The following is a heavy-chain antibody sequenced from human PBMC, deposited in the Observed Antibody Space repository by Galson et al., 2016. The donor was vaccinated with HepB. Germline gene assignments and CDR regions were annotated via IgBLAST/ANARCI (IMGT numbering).Heavy chain of an antibody. CDR2: ISVYNGTT. CDR3: ARGGYCGGDCYSRPFDY. CDR1: GYTFSNYG. Sequence: SVKVSCKASGYTFSNYGISWVRQAPGQGLEWMGWISVYNGTTNYAQKIRGRVTLTTDTSTSTAYMELRSLRSDDTAVYYCARGGYCGGDCYSRPFDYWGQGTLVTVSS. J-gene: IGHJ4*02. V-gene: IGHV1-18*01. D-gene: IGHD2-21*02.